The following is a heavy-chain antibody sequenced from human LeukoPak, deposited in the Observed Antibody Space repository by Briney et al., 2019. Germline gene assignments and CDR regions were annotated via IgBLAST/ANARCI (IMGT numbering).Heavy chain of an antibody. CDR2: ISASGGNT. Sequence: GGSLRLSCAASGFTFISYGMSWVRQAPGKGLEWVSAISASGGNTYYADSVKGRFTVSRDNSKNTLYLQMNSLRGEDTAVYYCAKDWGAYCSGGSCYGDFDYWGQGTLVTVSS. D-gene: IGHD2-15*01. CDR3: AKDWGAYCSGGSCYGDFDY. V-gene: IGHV3-23*01. CDR1: GFTFISYG. J-gene: IGHJ4*02.